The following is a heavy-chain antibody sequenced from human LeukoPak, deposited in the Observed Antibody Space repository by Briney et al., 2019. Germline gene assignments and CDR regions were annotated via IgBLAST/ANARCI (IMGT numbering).Heavy chain of an antibody. Sequence: RPSETLSLTCAVYGGSFSGYYWTWIRQPPGKGLEGIGEINHSGGTNYNPSLKSRVTISVDTSKNQFSLKVRSATAADTAVYYCARHSSSWSPGPDYWGQGTLVIVSS. J-gene: IGHJ4*02. CDR1: GGSFSGYY. CDR2: INHSGGT. V-gene: IGHV4-34*01. D-gene: IGHD6-13*01. CDR3: ARHSSSWSPGPDY.